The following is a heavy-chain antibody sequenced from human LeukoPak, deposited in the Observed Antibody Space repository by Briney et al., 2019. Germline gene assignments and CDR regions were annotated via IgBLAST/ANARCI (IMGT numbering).Heavy chain of an antibody. CDR1: GFTFSNYW. D-gene: IGHD2-21*02. Sequence: GGSLRLSCAASGFTFSNYWMHWVRQTPGKGLVWVSRINSYGSSTSCADSVKGRFTISRDNAKNTLYLQMNSLRAEDTAVYYYTSTLHSYCGGDCLGYWGQGTLVTVSS. J-gene: IGHJ4*02. CDR3: TSTLHSYCGGDCLGY. CDR2: INSYGSST. V-gene: IGHV3-74*01.